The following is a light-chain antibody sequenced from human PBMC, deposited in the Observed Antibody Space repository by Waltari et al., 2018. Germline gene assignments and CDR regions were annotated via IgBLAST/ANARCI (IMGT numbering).Light chain of an antibody. CDR3: QQYDKGPWT. CDR1: QSVRYN. Sequence: EVLMTQSPATLSVSPGERATLSCRASQSVRYNLAWYQQRPGQAPRLLVYDASTRATGIPARCSGSGSGTEFTLTISSLHSEDFAVYFCQQYDKGPWTFGQGTKVEIK. J-gene: IGKJ1*01. V-gene: IGKV3-15*01. CDR2: DAS.